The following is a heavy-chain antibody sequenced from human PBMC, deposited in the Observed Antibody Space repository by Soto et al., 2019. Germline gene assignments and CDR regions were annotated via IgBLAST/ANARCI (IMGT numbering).Heavy chain of an antibody. V-gene: IGHV1-46*01. CDR1: GYTFTSYY. D-gene: IGHD2-15*01. J-gene: IGHJ4*02. Sequence: RPSVKVSCKASGYTFTSYYMHWVRQAPGQGLEWMGIINPSGGSTSYAQKFQGRVTMTRDTSTSTVYMELSSLRSEDTAVYYCAIARYCSGGSCHAPGDFYDYWGQGTLVTVSS. CDR3: AIARYCSGGSCHAPGDFYDY. CDR2: INPSGGST.